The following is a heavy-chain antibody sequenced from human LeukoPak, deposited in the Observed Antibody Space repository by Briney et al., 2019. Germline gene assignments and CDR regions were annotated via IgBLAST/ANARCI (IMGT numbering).Heavy chain of an antibody. CDR2: IIPIFGTA. V-gene: IGHV1-69*13. J-gene: IGHJ6*03. Sequence: ASVKVSCKASGGTFSSYAISWVRQAPGQGLEWMGGIIPIFGTANYAQKFQGRVTITADESTSTAYMELSSLRSEDTAVYYCARGRYYYGSGYYYYYMDVWGKGTTVTISS. CDR1: GGTFSSYA. CDR3: ARGRYYYGSGYYYYYMDV. D-gene: IGHD3-10*01.